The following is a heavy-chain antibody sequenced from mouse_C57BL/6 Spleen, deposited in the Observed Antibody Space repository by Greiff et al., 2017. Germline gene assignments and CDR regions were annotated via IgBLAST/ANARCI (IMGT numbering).Heavy chain of an antibody. CDR2: SYPGSGSI. CDR1: GYTFTEYT. V-gene: IGHV1-62-2*01. Sequence: VKLMESGAELVKPGASVKLSCKASGYTFTEYTIHWVKQRSGQGLEWIGWSYPGSGSIKYNEKFKDKATLTADKSSSTVYMELSRLTSEDSAVYFCARHEPYYWYFDVWGTGTTVTVSS. J-gene: IGHJ1*03. CDR3: ARHEPYYWYFDV.